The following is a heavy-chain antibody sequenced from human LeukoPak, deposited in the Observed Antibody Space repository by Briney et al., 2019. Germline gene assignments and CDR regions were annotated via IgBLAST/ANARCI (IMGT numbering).Heavy chain of an antibody. CDR1: GGSFSGYY. CDR2: INHSGST. V-gene: IGHV4-34*01. D-gene: IGHD2-15*01. Sequence: SETLSLTCAVYGGSFSGYYWSWIRQPPEKGLEWIGQINHSGSTNYNPSLKSRVTISVDTSKNQFSLKLSSVTAADTAMYYCARVGGYCSGGSCPPEGYWGQGTLVTVSS. CDR3: ARVGGYCSGGSCPPEGY. J-gene: IGHJ4*02.